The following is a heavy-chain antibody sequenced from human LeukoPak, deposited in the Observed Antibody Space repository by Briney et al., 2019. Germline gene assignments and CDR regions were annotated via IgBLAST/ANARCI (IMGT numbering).Heavy chain of an antibody. CDR2: INPSSGGT. CDR3: ARDGYYGDYGDDAFDI. V-gene: IGHV1-2*06. Sequence: GASVKVSCKASGYTFTGYYMHWVRQAPGQGLEWMGRINPSSGGTNYAQKFQGRVTMTRDTSISTAYMELSRLRSDDTAVYYCARDGYYGDYGDDAFDIWGQGTMVTVSS. J-gene: IGHJ3*02. CDR1: GYTFTGYY. D-gene: IGHD4-17*01.